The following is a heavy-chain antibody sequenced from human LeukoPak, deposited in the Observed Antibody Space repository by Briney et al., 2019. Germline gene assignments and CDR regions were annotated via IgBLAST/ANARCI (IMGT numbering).Heavy chain of an antibody. CDR1: GSTVSSNY. Sequence: GGSLRLSCAASGSTVSSNYMSWVRQAPGKGLEWVSVIYSGGSTYYADSVKGRFTISRHNSKNTLYLQMNSLRAEDTAVYYCARAPPGAPLDYWGQGTLVTVSS. CDR2: IYSGGST. CDR3: ARAPPGAPLDY. J-gene: IGHJ4*02. D-gene: IGHD1-14*01. V-gene: IGHV3-53*04.